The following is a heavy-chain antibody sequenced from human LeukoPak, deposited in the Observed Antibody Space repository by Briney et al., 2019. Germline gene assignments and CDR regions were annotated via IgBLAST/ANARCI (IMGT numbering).Heavy chain of an antibody. CDR3: ARELQILHAVDY. V-gene: IGHV3-21*01. Sequence: GGSLRLSCAASGFTFSSYSMNWVRQAPGKGLEWVSSNSSSSSYIYYADSVKGRFTISRDNAKNSLYLQMNSLRAEDTAVYYCARELQILHAVDYWGQGTLVTVSS. D-gene: IGHD2-15*01. J-gene: IGHJ4*02. CDR2: NSSSSSYI. CDR1: GFTFSSYS.